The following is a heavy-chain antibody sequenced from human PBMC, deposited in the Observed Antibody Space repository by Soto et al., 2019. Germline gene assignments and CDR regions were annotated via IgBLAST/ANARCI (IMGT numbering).Heavy chain of an antibody. CDR1: GFTFDDYV. Sequence: GGSLRLSCAASGFTFDDYVMHWVRQAPGKGLEWVSGISWNSGSIGYADSVKGRFTISRDNAKNSLYLQMNSLRAEDTALYYCAKEVEPYALENWFDPWGQGTLVTVSS. V-gene: IGHV3-9*01. CDR2: ISWNSGSI. J-gene: IGHJ5*02. D-gene: IGHD1-1*01. CDR3: AKEVEPYALENWFDP.